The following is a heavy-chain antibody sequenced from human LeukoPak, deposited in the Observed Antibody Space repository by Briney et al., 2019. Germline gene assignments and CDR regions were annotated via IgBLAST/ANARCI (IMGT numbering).Heavy chain of an antibody. D-gene: IGHD5-24*01. CDR1: GYPFTTSW. J-gene: IGHJ4*02. Sequence: PGESLKISCQGFGYPFTTSWIGWVRQLPGKGLEWTAIIYAGNSDAKYSPSFQGQVSISTDRSISTAYLHLSSLKASDTAIYYCAIINHPDGRVYWGQGTLVTVSS. CDR2: IYAGNSDA. CDR3: AIINHPDGRVY. V-gene: IGHV5-51*01.